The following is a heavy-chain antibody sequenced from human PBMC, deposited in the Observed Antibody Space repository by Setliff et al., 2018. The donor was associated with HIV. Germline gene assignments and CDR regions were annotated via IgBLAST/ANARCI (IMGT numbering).Heavy chain of an antibody. CDR3: ARDKDEDYGSTSFDY. J-gene: IGHJ4*02. V-gene: IGHV3-11*01. Sequence: GGSLRLSCAASGFTLSDHHMNWIRRAPGKGLEWVSYISHSGGTIKYADSVKGRFTISRDNAKNSLYLQLNSLRPEDTAVYYCARDKDEDYGSTSFDYWGQGILVTVSS. D-gene: IGHD4-17*01. CDR1: GFTLSDHH. CDR2: ISHSGGTI.